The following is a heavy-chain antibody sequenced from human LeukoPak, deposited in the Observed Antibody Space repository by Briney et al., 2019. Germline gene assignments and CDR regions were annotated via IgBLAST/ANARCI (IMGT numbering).Heavy chain of an antibody. D-gene: IGHD3-10*01. CDR2: ISGSGGAGT. Sequence: GGSLILSCAGSGFTFSSYAMSWVRQAPGKGLEWVSTISGSGGAGTYYADSVKGRFTVSRDNSRNTLYLPMNSLRAEDPAVYYCVKDRGGRPFYGMAVWGQGATVTVSS. V-gene: IGHV3-23*01. CDR1: GFTFSSYA. CDR3: VKDRGGRPFYGMAV. J-gene: IGHJ6*02.